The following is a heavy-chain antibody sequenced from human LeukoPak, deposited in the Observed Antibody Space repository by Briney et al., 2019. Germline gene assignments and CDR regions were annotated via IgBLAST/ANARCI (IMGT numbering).Heavy chain of an antibody. CDR3: ARDLAGGSYSSSFDA. CDR1: GFTFSSYW. CDR2: IKHVGGEK. V-gene: IGHV3-7*03. Sequence: GGSLRLSCAASGFTFSSYWMSWVRQAPGKGLEWVANIKHVGGEKYYADSLKGRFTISRDNAKNSPYMQMNSLRAEDTAVYYCARDLAGGSYSSSFDAWGQGTLVTVSS. D-gene: IGHD6-13*01. J-gene: IGHJ5*02.